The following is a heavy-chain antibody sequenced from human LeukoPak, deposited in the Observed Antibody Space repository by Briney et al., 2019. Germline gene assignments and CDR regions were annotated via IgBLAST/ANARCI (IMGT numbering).Heavy chain of an antibody. CDR1: GFTVSSNY. D-gene: IGHD7-27*01. J-gene: IGHJ3*02. Sequence: GGSLRLSCAASGFTVSSNYMSWVRQAPGKGLEWVSVIYSGGSTYYADSVKGRFTISRDNSKNTLYLQMNSLRAEDTAVYYCAKPNWGSEYDAFDIWGQGTMVTVSS. V-gene: IGHV3-66*04. CDR2: IYSGGST. CDR3: AKPNWGSEYDAFDI.